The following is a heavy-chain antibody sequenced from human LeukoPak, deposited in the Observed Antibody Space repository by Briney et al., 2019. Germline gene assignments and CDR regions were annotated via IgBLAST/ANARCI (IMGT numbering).Heavy chain of an antibody. D-gene: IGHD3-10*01. V-gene: IGHV3-7*01. CDR1: GFTFSRNW. J-gene: IGHJ4*02. CDR3: ARDGSYSGSGSPSYY. Sequence: GGSLRLSCAASGFTFSRNWMTWVRQAPGKGLEWVANIKQDGSEKYYVDSVKGRFTISRDNAKNSLYLQMNSLRAEDTAEYYCARDGSYSGSGSPSYYWGQGTLVTVSS. CDR2: IKQDGSEK.